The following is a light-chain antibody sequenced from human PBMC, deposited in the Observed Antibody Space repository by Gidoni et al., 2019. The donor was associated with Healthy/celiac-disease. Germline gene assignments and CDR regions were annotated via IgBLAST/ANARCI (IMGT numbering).Light chain of an antibody. Sequence: QSVLTQPPSVSGAPGPRVTISCTGSSSNTGAGYDVHWYQQLPGTAPKPLIDGNSNRPSGVPDRFSGAKPGPSASLAITGLQAEDEADYYCQSYDSSLSGWVFGGGTKLTVL. V-gene: IGLV1-40*01. J-gene: IGLJ3*02. CDR1: SSNTGAGYD. CDR2: GNS. CDR3: QSYDSSLSGWV.